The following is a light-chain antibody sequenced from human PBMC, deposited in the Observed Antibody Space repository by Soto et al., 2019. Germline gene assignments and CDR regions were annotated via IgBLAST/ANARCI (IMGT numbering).Light chain of an antibody. Sequence: QSLLTQPASVSGSPGQSITISCTGASIDVGGYNYVSWYQQHPGKAPKLMIYDVSNRPSGVSNRFSGSKSGNTASLTISGLQAEDEADYYCSSYTSSSTHNYVFGTGTKVTVL. J-gene: IGLJ1*01. CDR3: SSYTSSSTHNYV. V-gene: IGLV2-14*01. CDR1: SIDVGGYNY. CDR2: DVS.